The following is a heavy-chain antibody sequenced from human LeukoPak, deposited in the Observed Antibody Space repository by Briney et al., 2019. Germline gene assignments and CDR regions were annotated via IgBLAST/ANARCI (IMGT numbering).Heavy chain of an antibody. Sequence: ASVKVSFKAYGYTFTSYGISWVRQDPGQGLEWMGWISAYNGNTNYAQKLQGRVTMTTDTSTSTAYMDLRSLRSDDTAVYYCAKAPMITFGGVIVPFDYWGQGTLVTVS. J-gene: IGHJ4*02. D-gene: IGHD3-16*02. CDR3: AKAPMITFGGVIVPFDY. V-gene: IGHV1-18*01. CDR1: GYTFTSYG. CDR2: ISAYNGNT.